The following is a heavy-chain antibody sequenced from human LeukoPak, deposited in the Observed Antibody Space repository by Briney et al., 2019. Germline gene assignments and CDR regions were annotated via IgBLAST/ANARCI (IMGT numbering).Heavy chain of an antibody. CDR2: IYYSGST. V-gene: IGHV4-39*01. Sequence: SETLSLTCTVSGGSISSSSYYWGWIRQPPGKGLEWIGSIYYSGSTYYNPSLKSRVTISVDTPKNQFSLKLSSVTAADTAVYYCAGVPRVRIVVVPAAMSYFDYWGQGTLVTVSS. J-gene: IGHJ4*02. CDR3: AGVPRVRIVVVPAAMSYFDY. CDR1: GGSISSSSYY. D-gene: IGHD2-2*01.